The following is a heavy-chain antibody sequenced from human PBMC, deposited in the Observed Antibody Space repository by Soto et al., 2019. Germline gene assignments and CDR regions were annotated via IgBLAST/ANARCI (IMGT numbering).Heavy chain of an antibody. Sequence: SETLSLTCTVSGGSISSGGYYWSWIRQHPGKGLEWIGYIYYSGSTYYNPSLKSRVTISVDTSKNQFSLKLSSVTAAATAVYYCARESKDFWSGYYDKGRAFDIWGQGTMVTVSS. CDR3: ARESKDFWSGYYDKGRAFDI. CDR1: GGSISSGGYY. CDR2: IYYSGST. V-gene: IGHV4-31*03. D-gene: IGHD3-3*01. J-gene: IGHJ3*02.